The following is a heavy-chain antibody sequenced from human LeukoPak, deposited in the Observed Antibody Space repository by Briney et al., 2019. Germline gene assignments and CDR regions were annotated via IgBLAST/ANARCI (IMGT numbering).Heavy chain of an antibody. CDR3: ARVIAAAGTGVSLYFDY. Sequence: SETLSLTCAVYGGSFSGYYWSWIRQPPGKGLEWIGEINHSGSTNYNPSLKSRVTISVDTSKNQFSLKLSSVTAADTAVYYCARVIAAAGTGVSLYFDYWGQGTLVTVSS. D-gene: IGHD6-13*01. CDR1: GGSFSGYY. CDR2: INHSGST. J-gene: IGHJ4*02. V-gene: IGHV4-34*01.